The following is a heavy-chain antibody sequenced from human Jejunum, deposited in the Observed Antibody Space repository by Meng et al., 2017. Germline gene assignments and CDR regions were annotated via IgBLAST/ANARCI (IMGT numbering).Heavy chain of an antibody. Sequence: SEPLSLTCAVDGGSFRNYHWTWIRQPPGKGREWIGEINHSGSTHYTPSLNHRVTISGDTSKNQSALTLSSVTAADTAVYYSFHSKDSFDLWGQGTLVTVSS. CDR3: FHSKDSFDL. J-gene: IGHJ4*02. V-gene: IGHV4-34*01. CDR1: GGSFRNYH. CDR2: INHSGST. D-gene: IGHD5-18*01.